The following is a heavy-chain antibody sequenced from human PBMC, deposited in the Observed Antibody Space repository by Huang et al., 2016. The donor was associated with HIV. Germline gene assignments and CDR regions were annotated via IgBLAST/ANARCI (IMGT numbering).Heavy chain of an antibody. D-gene: IGHD2-2*01. Sequence: QVQLQESGPRLVKPSETLSLTCSVSGDSASNSYYYWSWLRQSPGKQLEWIGFVSYTGDTYYNPSLKGRVTVAKDTSKTQFSLTLTSVTAADTAVYYCATAPPRQPALFEYWGQGTLVTVSS. CDR3: ATAPPRQPALFEY. CDR1: GDSASNSYYY. CDR2: VSYTGDT. J-gene: IGHJ4*02. V-gene: IGHV4-61*01.